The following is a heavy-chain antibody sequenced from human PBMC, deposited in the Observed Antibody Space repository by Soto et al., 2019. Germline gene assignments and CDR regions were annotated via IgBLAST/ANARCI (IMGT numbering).Heavy chain of an antibody. V-gene: IGHV3-9*01. D-gene: IGHD6-19*01. CDR3: AKVLEVAGGYFDY. J-gene: IGHJ4*02. CDR2: ISWNSGSI. CDR1: GFTFDDYA. Sequence: GGSLRLSCAASGFTFDDYAMHWVRQAPGKGLEWVSGISWNSGSIGYADSVKGRFTISRDNAKNSLYLQMNSLRAEDTALYYCAKVLEVAGGYFDYWGQGTLVTAPQ.